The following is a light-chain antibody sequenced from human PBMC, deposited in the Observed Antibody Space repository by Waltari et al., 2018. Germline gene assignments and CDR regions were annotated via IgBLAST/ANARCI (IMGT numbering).Light chain of an antibody. J-gene: IGLJ2*01. CDR1: SSDVGGYNY. V-gene: IGLV2-14*01. CDR2: EVS. Sequence: QSALTPPASVYGSPGPSITISCTGTSSDVGGYNYVSWYQQHPGKAPKLMIYEVSNRPSGVSNRFSGSKSGNTASLTISGLQAEDEADYYCSSYTSSSTLVVFGGGTKLTVL. CDR3: SSYTSSSTLVV.